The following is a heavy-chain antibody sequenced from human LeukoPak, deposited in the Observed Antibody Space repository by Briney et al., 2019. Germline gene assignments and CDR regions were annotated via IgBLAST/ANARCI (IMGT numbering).Heavy chain of an antibody. CDR1: GGSISSSSYY. J-gene: IGHJ6*03. V-gene: IGHV4-39*07. Sequence: SETLSLTCTVSGGSISSSSYYWGWIRQPPGKGLEWIGSIFYSGSTYYNPSLKSRVTISVDTSKNQFSLKLTSVTAADTAVYYCAREPRYCGGGNCYRGGYMDVWGKGTTVTVSS. CDR2: IFYSGST. CDR3: AREPRYCGGGNCYRGGYMDV. D-gene: IGHD2-15*01.